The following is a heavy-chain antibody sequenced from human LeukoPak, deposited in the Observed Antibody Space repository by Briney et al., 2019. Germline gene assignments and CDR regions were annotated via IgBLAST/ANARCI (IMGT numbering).Heavy chain of an antibody. D-gene: IGHD6-6*01. J-gene: IGHJ5*02. CDR3: ARDRYGYSSSLGWFDP. V-gene: IGHV4-59*12. CDR1: GDSITSYY. CDR2: IYYTGSA. Sequence: SETLSLTCTVSGDSITSYYWNWIRQPPGKGLEWIGYIYYTGSAYYNPSLKSRVTMSVDTSKNQFSLKLSSVTAADTAVYYCARDRYGYSSSLGWFDPWGQGTLVTVSS.